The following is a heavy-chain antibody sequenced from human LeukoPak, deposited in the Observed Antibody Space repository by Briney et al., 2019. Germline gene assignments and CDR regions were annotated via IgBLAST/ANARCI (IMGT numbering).Heavy chain of an antibody. CDR1: GFTFGSYA. J-gene: IGHJ4*02. CDR3: AREGDSSGWYYFDY. D-gene: IGHD6-19*01. CDR2: ISASGGST. Sequence: GGSLRLSCAASGFTFGSYAMSWVRQAPGKGLAWLSAISASGGSTYYADSVKGRFTISRDNAKNSLYLQMNSLRAEDTAVYYCAREGDSSGWYYFDYWGQGTLVTVSS. V-gene: IGHV3-23*01.